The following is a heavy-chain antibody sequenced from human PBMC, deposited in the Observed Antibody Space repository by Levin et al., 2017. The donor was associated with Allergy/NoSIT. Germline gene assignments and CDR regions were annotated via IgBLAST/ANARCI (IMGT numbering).Heavy chain of an antibody. D-gene: IGHD6-13*01. CDR3: ARASPYSGCWYGSPPDY. CDR2: ISYDGRKK. CDR1: GFTFSSHA. Sequence: GESLKISGAASGFTFSSHAMHWVRQAPSTGLEWVALISYDGRKKYYADSVKGGFTLSRDNSKNTVFMQRNSLRGEDTAVYYGARASPYSGCWYGSPPDYWGQGTLVTVSS. J-gene: IGHJ4*02. V-gene: IGHV3-30*04.